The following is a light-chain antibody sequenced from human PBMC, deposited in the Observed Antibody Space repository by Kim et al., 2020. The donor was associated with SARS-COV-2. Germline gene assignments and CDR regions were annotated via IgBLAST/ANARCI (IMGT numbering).Light chain of an antibody. J-gene: IGKJ4*01. CDR2: EAS. V-gene: IGKV1-5*03. CDR1: QSISAW. Sequence: DIQMTQSPSTLSASVGDRVTITCRASQSISAWLAWYQQKPGKAPKLLIYEASSFESGVPSRFSGSGSGTEFTLTISSLQPDDFATYYCQQYHSYPLTFGGVTKVDIK. CDR3: QQYHSYPLT.